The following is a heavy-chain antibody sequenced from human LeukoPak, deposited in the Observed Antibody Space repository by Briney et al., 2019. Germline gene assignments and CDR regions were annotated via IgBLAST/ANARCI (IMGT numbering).Heavy chain of an antibody. J-gene: IGHJ4*02. CDR2: IDWDDDK. V-gene: IGHV2-70*11. Sequence: SGPTLVNPTQTLTLTCTFSGFSLSTSGMCVSWIRQPPGEALEWLARIDWDDDKYYSTSLKTRLTISKDTSKNQVVLTMTNMDPVDTATYYCARTYTAMVPYYFDYWGQGTLVTVSS. CDR1: GFSLSTSGMC. D-gene: IGHD5-18*01. CDR3: ARTYTAMVPYYFDY.